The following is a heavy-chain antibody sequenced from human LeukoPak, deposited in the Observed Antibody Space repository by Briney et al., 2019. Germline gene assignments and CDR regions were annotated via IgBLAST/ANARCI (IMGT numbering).Heavy chain of an antibody. V-gene: IGHV3-20*04. CDR3: ARVSGLGSYYDSSGYPDY. CDR1: GFTFDDYG. D-gene: IGHD3-22*01. CDR2: INWNGGST. J-gene: IGHJ4*02. Sequence: GGSLRLSCAASGFTFDDYGMSWVRQAPGEGLEWVSGINWNGGSTGYADSVKGRFTISRDNAKHSLYLQMNSLRAEDTALYYCARVSGLGSYYDSSGYPDYWGQGTLVTVSS.